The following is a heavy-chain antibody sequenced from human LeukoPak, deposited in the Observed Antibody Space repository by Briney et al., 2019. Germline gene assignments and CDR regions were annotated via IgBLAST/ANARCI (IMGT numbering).Heavy chain of an antibody. J-gene: IGHJ4*02. CDR3: AGPIVATTLRRGYYDSSGYLPRY. Sequence: SETLSLTCTVSGGSISSYYWSSIRQPPRKGLERIWHIYYNVSTNYNPYLKSRVPISVDTSKNQFSLKLSSVTAADTAVYYCAGPIVATTLRRGYYDSSGYLPRYWGQGTLVTVSS. CDR2: IYYNVST. D-gene: IGHD3-22*01. CDR1: GGSISSYY. V-gene: IGHV4-59*08.